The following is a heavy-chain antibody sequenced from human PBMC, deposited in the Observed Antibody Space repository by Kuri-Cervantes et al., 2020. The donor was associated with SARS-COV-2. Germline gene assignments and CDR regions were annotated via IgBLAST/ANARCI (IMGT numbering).Heavy chain of an antibody. CDR1: GYTLTELS. J-gene: IGHJ4*02. CDR3: ARDHGDWNFDY. CDR2: FDPEDGET. V-gene: IGHV1-24*01. Sequence: ASVKVSCKVSGYTLTELSMHWVRQAPGKGLEWMGGFDPEDGETIYAQKFQGRVTITADKSTSTAYMELSSLRSEDTAVYYCARDHGDWNFDYWGQGTLVTVSS. D-gene: IGHD4-17*01.